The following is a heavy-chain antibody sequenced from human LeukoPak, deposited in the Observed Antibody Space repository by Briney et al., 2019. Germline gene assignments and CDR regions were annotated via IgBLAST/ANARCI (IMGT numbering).Heavy chain of an antibody. CDR3: ARVMSGYLYFDY. V-gene: IGHV5-51*01. Sequence: GESLKISCKGSGYSFINYWIGWVRLTPGKGLEWMGIIYPGDSDTRYSPSFQGQVTISVDKSTSTAYMQWSSLKASDIAMYYCARVMSGYLYFDYWGQGTLVTVSS. CDR2: IYPGDSDT. J-gene: IGHJ4*02. D-gene: IGHD3-3*01. CDR1: GYSFINYW.